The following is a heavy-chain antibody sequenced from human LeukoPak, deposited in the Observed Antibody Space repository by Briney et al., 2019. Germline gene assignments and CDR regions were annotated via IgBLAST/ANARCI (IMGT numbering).Heavy chain of an antibody. Sequence: PSETLSLTCAVSGYSISSGYYWGWIRQPPGKGLEWIGSIYHSGSTYYNPSLKSRVTISVDTSKNQFSLKLSSVTAADTAVYYCARDSYSSSWHVDYWGQGTLVTVSS. CDR3: ARDSYSSSWHVDY. D-gene: IGHD6-13*01. V-gene: IGHV4-38-2*02. CDR1: GYSISSGYY. J-gene: IGHJ4*02. CDR2: IYHSGST.